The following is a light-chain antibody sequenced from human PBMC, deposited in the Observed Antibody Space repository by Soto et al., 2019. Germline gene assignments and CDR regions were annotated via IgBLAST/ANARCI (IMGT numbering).Light chain of an antibody. V-gene: IGKV3-15*01. Sequence: DILMTQSPSSLSVSLGDRATLSCRASQSVRNNLAWYQQKPGQAPRLLIYSASTRATGIPARFSGSGSGTEFTLTISSLQSEDFAVYYCQQYNNWWTFGQGTKVDIK. CDR2: SAS. CDR1: QSVRNN. CDR3: QQYNNWWT. J-gene: IGKJ1*01.